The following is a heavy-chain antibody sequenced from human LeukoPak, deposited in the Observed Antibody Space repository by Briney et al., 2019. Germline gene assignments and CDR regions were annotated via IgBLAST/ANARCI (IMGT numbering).Heavy chain of an antibody. J-gene: IGHJ4*02. D-gene: IGHD1-26*01. V-gene: IGHV3-7*05. Sequence: PGGSLRLSCAASGFTFSRFWMNWVRQAPGRGLEWVANIDQSGGRNNYVDSVKGRFTISRDNAKNSLYLQMNSLRAEDTALYYCARAVGATGVYYFDYWGQGTLVTVSS. CDR3: ARAVGATGVYYFDY. CDR2: IDQSGGRN. CDR1: GFTFSRFW.